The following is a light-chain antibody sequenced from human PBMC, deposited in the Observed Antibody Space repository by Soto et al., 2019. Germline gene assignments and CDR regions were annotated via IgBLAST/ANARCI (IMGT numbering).Light chain of an antibody. CDR2: DVS. V-gene: IGKV1-5*01. Sequence: DIQMTQSPSTLSASVGERVTITCRASQSVSNWLAWYQQKPGKAPKLLIYDVSSLESGVPSRFSGSGSGTEFILTISSLQPDDFATYYCQQYSTYPWTFGQGTKVDIK. CDR3: QQYSTYPWT. CDR1: QSVSNW. J-gene: IGKJ1*01.